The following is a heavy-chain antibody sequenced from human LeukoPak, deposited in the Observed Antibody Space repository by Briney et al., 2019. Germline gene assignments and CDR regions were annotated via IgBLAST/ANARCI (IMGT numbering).Heavy chain of an antibody. J-gene: IGHJ3*02. D-gene: IGHD3-22*01. CDR1: GYTFTSYG. CDR3: ARDPGASAYYYDSRGYAGTFDI. CDR2: INPNSDGT. V-gene: IGHV1-2*02. Sequence: ASVKVSCKASGYTFTSYGISWVRQAPGQGLEWMGWINPNSDGTNYAQKFQGRVTMTRDTSISTAYMELSRLRSDDTAVYYCARDPGASAYYYDSRGYAGTFDIWGQRTMVTVSS.